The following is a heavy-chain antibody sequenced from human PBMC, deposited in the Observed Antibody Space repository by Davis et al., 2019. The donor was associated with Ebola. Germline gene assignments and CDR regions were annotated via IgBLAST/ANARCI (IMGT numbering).Heavy chain of an antibody. CDR2: ISGSGGST. Sequence: GGSLRLSCAASGFTFSSYAMSWVRQAPGKGLEWVSAISGSGGSTYYADSVKGRFTISRDNSKNTLYLQMNGLGAEDTAVYYCARGPSTGNSFSYWGRGTLVTVSS. J-gene: IGHJ4*01. CDR3: ARGPSTGNSFSY. D-gene: IGHD4-23*01. CDR1: GFTFSSYA. V-gene: IGHV3-23*01.